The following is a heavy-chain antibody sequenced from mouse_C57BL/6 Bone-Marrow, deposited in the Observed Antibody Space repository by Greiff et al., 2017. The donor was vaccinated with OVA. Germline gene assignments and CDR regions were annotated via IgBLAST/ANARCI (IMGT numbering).Heavy chain of an antibody. V-gene: IGHV1-74*01. CDR3: AIRVLRTLYYFDY. J-gene: IGHJ2*01. Sequence: VQLQQPGAELVKPGASVKVSCKASGYTFTSYWMHWVTQRPGQGLEWIGRIHPSASDTNYNQKFKGKATLTVDKSSSTAYMQLSSLTSEDSAVYYCAIRVLRTLYYFDYWGQGTTLTVSS. D-gene: IGHD1-1*01. CDR1: GYTFTSYW. CDR2: IHPSASDT.